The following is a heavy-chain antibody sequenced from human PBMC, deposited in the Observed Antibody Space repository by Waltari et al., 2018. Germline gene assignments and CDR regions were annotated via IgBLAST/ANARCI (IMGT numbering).Heavy chain of an antibody. J-gene: IGHJ3*02. V-gene: IGHV1-24*01. CDR3: ATDIVVVPAALNTAFDI. Sequence: QVQLVQSGAEVKKPGASVKVSCKVSGYTLTELSMHWVRQAPGKGLEWMGVFDPEDGETIYAQKFQSRVTMTEDTSTDTAYMELSSLRSEDTAVYYCATDIVVVPAALNTAFDIWGQGTMVTVSS. CDR1: GYTLTELS. CDR2: FDPEDGET. D-gene: IGHD2-2*01.